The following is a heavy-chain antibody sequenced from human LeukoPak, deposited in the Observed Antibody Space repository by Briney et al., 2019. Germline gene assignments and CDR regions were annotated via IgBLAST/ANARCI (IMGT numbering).Heavy chain of an antibody. Sequence: GGSLRLSCAASGFTFSRYGMHGVRQAPGEGLSCVGFIRYDGSNEYYVDSVKGRFTTSRDKSRNTLYLQMNSVRTEDTAVYYCAKEGSSGSYHEFGGQGTLVTVSS. D-gene: IGHD3-10*01. CDR1: GFTFSRYG. CDR2: IRYDGSNE. J-gene: IGHJ4*02. V-gene: IGHV3-30*02. CDR3: AKEGSSGSYHEF.